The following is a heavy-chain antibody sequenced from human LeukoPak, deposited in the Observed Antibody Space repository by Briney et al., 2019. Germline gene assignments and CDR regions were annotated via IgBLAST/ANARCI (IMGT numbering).Heavy chain of an antibody. CDR2: IYYSGST. CDR3: ARVRRYSYGLDY. D-gene: IGHD5-18*01. V-gene: IGHV4-59*01. CDR1: GGSISSYY. J-gene: IGHJ4*02. Sequence: KASETLSLTCTASGGSISSYYWSWIWQPPGKGLEWIGYIYYSGSTNYNPSLKSRVTISVDTSKNQFSLKLSSVTAADTAVYYCARVRRYSYGLDYWGQGTLVTVSS.